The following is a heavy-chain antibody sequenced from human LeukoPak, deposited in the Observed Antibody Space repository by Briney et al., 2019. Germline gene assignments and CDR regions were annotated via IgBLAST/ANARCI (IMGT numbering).Heavy chain of an antibody. J-gene: IGHJ4*02. Sequence: SVKVSCKTSGGTFSSYAISWVRQAPGQGLEWMGGIIPIFGTANYAQKFQGRVTITADKSTSTAYMELSSLRSEDTAVYYCARGAALQLWFSYWGQGTLVTVSS. V-gene: IGHV1-69*06. CDR3: ARGAALQLWFSY. D-gene: IGHD5-18*01. CDR2: IIPIFGTA. CDR1: GGTFSSYA.